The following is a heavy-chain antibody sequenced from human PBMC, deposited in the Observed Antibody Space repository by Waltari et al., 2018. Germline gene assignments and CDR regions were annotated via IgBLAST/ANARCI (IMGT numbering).Heavy chain of an antibody. CDR1: GIRFCDYW. CDR2: INVDGGYI. J-gene: IGHJ4*02. Sequence: EVHLAESGGGVVTPGGSRSLSCQGSGIRFCDYWKSWVRQAPGKGLEWVSRINVDGGYISYGDSVKGRFTISRDNAKNTVFLQLNSLRADDTAVYFCARKAGSGYPYGPFYYDNWGQGTLVTVSS. D-gene: IGHD5-12*01. CDR3: ARKAGSGYPYGPFYYDN. V-gene: IGHV3-74*01.